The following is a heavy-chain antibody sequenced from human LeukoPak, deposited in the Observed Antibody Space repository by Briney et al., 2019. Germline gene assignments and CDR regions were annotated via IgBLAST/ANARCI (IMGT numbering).Heavy chain of an antibody. CDR1: GDSISGYY. CDR3: AKVGSDDHYMDV. V-gene: IGHV4-59*01. D-gene: IGHD6-25*01. Sequence: SETLSLTCTVSGDSISGYYWSWIRQSPGKGLEWIGYIYYRGNTNYNPSLKSRVTISIDTSKNQFSLSLSSVTTADTAIYYCAKVGSDDHYMDVWGKGTTVTVSS. CDR2: IYYRGNT. J-gene: IGHJ6*03.